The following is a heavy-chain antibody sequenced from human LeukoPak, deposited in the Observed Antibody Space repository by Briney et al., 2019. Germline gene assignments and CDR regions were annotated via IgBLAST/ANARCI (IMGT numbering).Heavy chain of an antibody. CDR1: GGTFSSYA. CDR3: ARGADGYTPDYYYYYYMDV. Sequence: SVKVSCKASGGTFSSYAISWVRQAPGQGLEWMGGIIPIFGTANYAQKFQGRVTITADESTSTAYMELSSLRSEDTAVYYCARGADGYTPDYYYYYYMDVWGKGTTVTISS. J-gene: IGHJ6*03. D-gene: IGHD5-24*01. V-gene: IGHV1-69*13. CDR2: IIPIFGTA.